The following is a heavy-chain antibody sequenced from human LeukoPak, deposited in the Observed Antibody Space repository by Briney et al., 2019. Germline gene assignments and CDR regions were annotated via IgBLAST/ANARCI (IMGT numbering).Heavy chain of an antibody. Sequence: ASVTVSCKASGYTFTGYYMHWVRQAPGQGLGWLGWINPNSGGTNYAQKFQGRVTMTRDTSISTAYMELSRLRSDDTAVYYCARGRGAQYSSGWYIDYFDYWGQGTLVTVSS. CDR3: ARGRGAQYSSGWYIDYFDY. CDR1: GYTFTGYY. CDR2: INPNSGGT. J-gene: IGHJ4*02. V-gene: IGHV1-2*02. D-gene: IGHD6-19*01.